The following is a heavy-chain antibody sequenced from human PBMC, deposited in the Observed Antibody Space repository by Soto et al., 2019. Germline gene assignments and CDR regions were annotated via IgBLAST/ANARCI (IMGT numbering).Heavy chain of an antibody. J-gene: IGHJ4*02. CDR2: VYYAGNA. V-gene: IGHV4-39*01. D-gene: IGHD2-15*01. CDR1: GDSITKSVYY. Sequence: LQLQESGPGLVKPSDTLSLTCTVSGDSITKSVYYWAWVRQNPGKGLEWIASVYYAGNAYYNPSLQSRVTISVDASRSQFSLELQSVTAADSAVYYCARVPYYGSGGDGPYYFDYWGQGTLVTVSS. CDR3: ARVPYYGSGGDGPYYFDY.